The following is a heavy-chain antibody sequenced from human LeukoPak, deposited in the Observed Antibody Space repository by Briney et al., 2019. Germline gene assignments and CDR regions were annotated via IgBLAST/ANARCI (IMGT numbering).Heavy chain of an antibody. D-gene: IGHD3-10*01. V-gene: IGHV3-7*01. J-gene: IGHJ4*02. CDR1: GLTFSSYW. CDR2: IKQDGSEK. Sequence: GGSLSLSCAASGLTFSSYWWSWIRQPPGKGLEWVANIKQDGSEKYYVDSVKGRFTISRDNAKNSLYLQMNSLRAEDTAVYYCARIRFGWGHFDYWGQGTLVTVSS. CDR3: ARIRFGWGHFDY.